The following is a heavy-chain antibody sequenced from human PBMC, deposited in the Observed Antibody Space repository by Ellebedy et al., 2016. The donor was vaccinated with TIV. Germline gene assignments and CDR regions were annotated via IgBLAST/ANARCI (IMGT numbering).Heavy chain of an antibody. V-gene: IGHV1-46*01. CDR1: GYTFTSYY. CDR2: INPSGGST. D-gene: IGHD1-7*01. J-gene: IGHJ4*02. Sequence: ASVKVSXXASGYTFTSYYMHWVRQAPGQGLEWMGIINPSGGSTSYAQKFQGRVTMTRDTSTSTVYMELSSLRSEDTAVYYCARGRTLKRYNWNYNDEFDYWGQGTLVTVSS. CDR3: ARGRTLKRYNWNYNDEFDY.